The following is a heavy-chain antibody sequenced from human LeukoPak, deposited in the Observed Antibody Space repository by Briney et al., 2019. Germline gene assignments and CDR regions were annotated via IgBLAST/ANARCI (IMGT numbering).Heavy chain of an antibody. Sequence: GGSLRLSCAASGFTFSSYSMNWVRQAPGKGLEWVSSISSSSSYIYYADSVKGRFTISRDNAKNSLYLQMNSLRAEDTAVYYCAKEDFLMTTVVGIDYWGQGTLVTVSS. J-gene: IGHJ4*02. CDR2: ISSSSSYI. CDR1: GFTFSSYS. V-gene: IGHV3-21*01. CDR3: AKEDFLMTTVVGIDY. D-gene: IGHD4-23*01.